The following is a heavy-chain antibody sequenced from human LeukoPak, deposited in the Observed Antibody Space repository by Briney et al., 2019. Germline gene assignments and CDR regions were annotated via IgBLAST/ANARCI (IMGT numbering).Heavy chain of an antibody. CDR2: INPNSGGT. V-gene: IGHV1-2*02. J-gene: IGHJ2*01. D-gene: IGHD2-2*01. CDR3: ARFPSAASYWYFDL. CDR1: GYTFTGYY. Sequence: ASVKVSCKASGYTFTGYYMHWVRQAPGQGLEWMGWINPNSGGTNYAQKFQGRVTMTRGTSISTAYMELSRLRSDDTAVYYCARFPSAASYWYFDLWGRGTLVTVSS.